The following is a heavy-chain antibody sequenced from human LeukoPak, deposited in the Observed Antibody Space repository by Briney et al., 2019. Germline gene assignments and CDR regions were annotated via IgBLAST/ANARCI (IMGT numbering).Heavy chain of an antibody. Sequence: GGPLRLSCAASGFTFSSYAMSWVRQAPGKGLEWVSAISGSGGSTYYADSVKGRFTISRDNSKNTLYLQMNSLRAEDTAVYYCAKDHCSSTSCYDYYYYYGMDVWGQGTTVTVSS. D-gene: IGHD2-2*01. CDR1: GFTFSSYA. CDR2: ISGSGGST. J-gene: IGHJ6*02. CDR3: AKDHCSSTSCYDYYYYYGMDV. V-gene: IGHV3-23*01.